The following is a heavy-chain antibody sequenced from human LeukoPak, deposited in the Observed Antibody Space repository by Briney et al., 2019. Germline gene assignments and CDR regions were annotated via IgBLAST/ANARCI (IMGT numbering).Heavy chain of an antibody. D-gene: IGHD4-23*01. CDR3: ARPKMAVVTPLDY. CDR1: GFTFSSYS. Sequence: GGSLRLSCAASGFTFSSYSMNWVRQAPGKGLEWVSSISSSSSYIYYTDSVKGRFTISRDISKSTLYLQMNSLRAEDTAVYYCARPKMAVVTPLDYWGQGTLVTVSS. CDR2: ISSSSSYI. V-gene: IGHV3-21*01. J-gene: IGHJ4*02.